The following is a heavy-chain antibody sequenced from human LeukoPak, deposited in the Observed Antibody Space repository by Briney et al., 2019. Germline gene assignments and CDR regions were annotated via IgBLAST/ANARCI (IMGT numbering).Heavy chain of an antibody. Sequence: SETLSLTCTASGGSVSNYHWTWIRQPAGKGLEWIGRLYSSGSSNYDPSLKSRLTMSLDTSKNQFSLKLDSVTAADTAVYFCARKDGDLWGQGTLVTVSS. J-gene: IGHJ4*02. V-gene: IGHV4-4*07. CDR3: ARKDGDL. CDR2: LYSSGSS. CDR1: GGSVSNYH.